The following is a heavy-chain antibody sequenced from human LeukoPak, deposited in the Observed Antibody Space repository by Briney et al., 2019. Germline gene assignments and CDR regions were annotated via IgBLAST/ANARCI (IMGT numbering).Heavy chain of an antibody. CDR1: GGPISGSVT. CDR2: VHYDGRT. Sequence: SETLSLTCTVSGGPISGSVTWGWVRQPPGKGLEWIGNVHYDGRTAPNPSLKSRVTMSLDTSTNQFSLKLDSVTATDTALYYCARVVTAAGLDLWGRGILVTISS. J-gene: IGHJ5*02. CDR3: ARVVTAAGLDL. V-gene: IGHV4-39*07. D-gene: IGHD6-19*01.